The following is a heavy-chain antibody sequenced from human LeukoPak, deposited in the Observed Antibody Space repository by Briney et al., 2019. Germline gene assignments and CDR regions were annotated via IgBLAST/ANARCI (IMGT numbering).Heavy chain of an antibody. CDR2: ISSDGRSA. Sequence: PGGSLRLSCAASGFVFSSHWIHWVRQPPGKGLVWVSCISSDGRSALYADSVKGRFTISRDNAKNTLHLQMNSLRAEDTAVYYCARDTTDAFDIWGQGTMVTVSS. CDR3: ARDTTDAFDI. J-gene: IGHJ3*02. V-gene: IGHV3-74*01. CDR1: GFVFSSHW. D-gene: IGHD1-1*01.